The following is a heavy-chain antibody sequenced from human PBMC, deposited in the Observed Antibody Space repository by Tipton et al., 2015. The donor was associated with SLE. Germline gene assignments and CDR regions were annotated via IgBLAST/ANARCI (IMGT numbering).Heavy chain of an antibody. Sequence: SLRLSCVASGFTFSSYDMHWVRQATGKGLEWVSAIGTAGDTYYPGSVKGRFTISRENAKNSLYLQMNSLRAGDTAVYYCARDRSLVGATKRYYYHGMDVWGQGTTVTVSS. CDR2: IGTAGDT. CDR3: ARDRSLVGATKRYYYHGMDV. D-gene: IGHD1-26*01. J-gene: IGHJ6*02. V-gene: IGHV3-13*04. CDR1: GFTFSSYD.